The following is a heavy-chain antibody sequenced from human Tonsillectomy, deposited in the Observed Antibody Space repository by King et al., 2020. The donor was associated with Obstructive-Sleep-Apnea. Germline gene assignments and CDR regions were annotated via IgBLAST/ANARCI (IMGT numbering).Heavy chain of an antibody. J-gene: IGHJ4*02. Sequence: ITLKESGPTLVKPTQTLTLTCTFSGFSLSTSGVGVGWIRQPPGKALEWLALIYLDDDKLYSPSLKSRLTITKDTSKNQVALTMTNMDPVDTATYYCAHRRGWTYYFDYWGQGTLVTVSS. CDR1: GFSLSTSGVG. D-gene: IGHD3/OR15-3a*01. CDR3: AHRRGWTYYFDY. V-gene: IGHV2-5*02. CDR2: IYLDDDK.